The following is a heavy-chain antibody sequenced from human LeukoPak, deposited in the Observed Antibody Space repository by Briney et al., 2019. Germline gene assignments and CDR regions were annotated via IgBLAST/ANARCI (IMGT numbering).Heavy chain of an antibody. J-gene: IGHJ4*02. CDR3: ARDLPSEGADY. Sequence: SETLSLTCTVSGGSISSSSYYWGWIRQPPGKGLEWIGSIYYSGSTYYNPSLKSRVTISVDTSKNQFSLKLSSVTAADTAVYYCARDLPSEGADYWGQGTLVTVSS. CDR2: IYYSGST. CDR1: GGSISSSSYY. V-gene: IGHV4-39*07. D-gene: IGHD4/OR15-4a*01.